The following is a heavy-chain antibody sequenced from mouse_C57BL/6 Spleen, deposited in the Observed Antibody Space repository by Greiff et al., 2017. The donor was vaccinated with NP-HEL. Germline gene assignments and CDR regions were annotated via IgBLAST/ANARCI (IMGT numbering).Heavy chain of an antibody. Sequence: VKLQESGPELVKPGASVKISCKASGYAFSSSWMNWVKQRPGKGLEWIGRIYPGDGDTNYNGKFKGKATLTADKSSSTAYMQLSSLTSEDSAVYFCARLFITTVGDAMDYWGQGTSVTVSS. CDR1: GYAFSSSW. J-gene: IGHJ4*01. CDR3: ARLFITTVGDAMDY. V-gene: IGHV1-82*01. D-gene: IGHD1-1*01. CDR2: IYPGDGDT.